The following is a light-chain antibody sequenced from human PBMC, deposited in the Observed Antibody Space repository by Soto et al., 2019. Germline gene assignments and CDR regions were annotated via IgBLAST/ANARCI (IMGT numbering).Light chain of an antibody. V-gene: IGKV3-11*01. CDR3: QQRIRWPRT. Sequence: IVLTQYPATLSLAPGERATLSCRASQSVSSLLAWYQQKPGQAPRIILYDASNRATGIPARFSGSGSGTDFTLTISSLEPEDFAVYYCQQRIRWPRTFGGGTKVDIK. CDR1: QSVSSL. CDR2: DAS. J-gene: IGKJ4*01.